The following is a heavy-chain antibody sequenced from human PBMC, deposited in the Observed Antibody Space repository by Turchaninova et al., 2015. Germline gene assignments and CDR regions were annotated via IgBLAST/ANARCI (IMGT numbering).Heavy chain of an antibody. CDR1: GYSISRGYY. CDR2: IYNSGST. Sequence: QVQLQESGPGLAKPSETLSLTCPVSGYSISRGYYWGWIRQAPGKGLEWIWSIYNSGSTYYNPSLKSRVIISLDMSKDQFSLKLISVTAADTAFYYCVRSGGSGTPFDSWGLGTLVTVSS. D-gene: IGHD1/OR15-1a*01. CDR3: VRSGGSGTPFDS. V-gene: IGHV4-38-2*01. J-gene: IGHJ4*02.